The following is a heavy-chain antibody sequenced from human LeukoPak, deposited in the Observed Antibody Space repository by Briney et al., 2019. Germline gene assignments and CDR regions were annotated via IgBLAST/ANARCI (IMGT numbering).Heavy chain of an antibody. CDR1: GGSFSDYY. Sequence: SETLSLTCAVSGGSFSDYYWNWIRQPPGKGLEWIGEINHSGSTNYNPSIKSRVTISIDTSKNQFSLKLSSVTAADTAVYYCARVARYFDWLFDYWGQGTLVTVSS. CDR3: ARVARYFDWLFDY. V-gene: IGHV4-34*01. D-gene: IGHD3-9*01. J-gene: IGHJ4*02. CDR2: INHSGST.